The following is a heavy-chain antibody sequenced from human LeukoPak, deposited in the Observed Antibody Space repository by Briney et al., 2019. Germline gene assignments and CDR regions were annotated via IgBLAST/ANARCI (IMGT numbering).Heavy chain of an antibody. CDR1: GGSISSYY. Sequence: SETLPLTCTVSGGSISSYYWSWIRQPAGKGLEWIGRIYTSGSTNYNPSLKSRVTMSVDTSKNQFSLKLSSVTAADTAVYYCAREGGLRFLEWANNWFDPWGQGTLVTVSS. J-gene: IGHJ5*02. V-gene: IGHV4-4*07. D-gene: IGHD3-3*01. CDR2: IYTSGST. CDR3: AREGGLRFLEWANNWFDP.